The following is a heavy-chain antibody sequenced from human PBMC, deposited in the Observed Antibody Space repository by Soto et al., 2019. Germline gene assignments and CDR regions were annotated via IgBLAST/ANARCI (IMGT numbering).Heavy chain of an antibody. CDR2: ISSSSSYI. D-gene: IGHD5-18*01. V-gene: IGHV3-21*01. CDR1: GFTFSSYS. Sequence: EVQLVESGGGLVKPGGSLRLSCAASGFTFSSYSMNWVRQAPGKGLERVSSISSSSSYIYYADSVKGRFTISRDNAKNSLYLQMNSLRAEDTAVYYCASSEKPGYSYGTLGYWGQGTLVTVSS. J-gene: IGHJ4*02. CDR3: ASSEKPGYSYGTLGY.